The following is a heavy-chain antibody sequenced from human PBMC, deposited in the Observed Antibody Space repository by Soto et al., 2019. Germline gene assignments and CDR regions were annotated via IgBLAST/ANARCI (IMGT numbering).Heavy chain of an antibody. CDR2: IYYSGST. J-gene: IGHJ4*02. Sequence: SETLPLTCTVSGGSISSGGYYWSWIRQHPGKGLEWIGYIYYSGSTNYNPSLKSRITISVDTSNNQFSLKVNSVTAADTALYYCARHYPIGNNWNYFDYWGQGTLVTVSS. D-gene: IGHD1-1*01. V-gene: IGHV4-61*08. CDR3: ARHYPIGNNWNYFDY. CDR1: GGSISSGGYY.